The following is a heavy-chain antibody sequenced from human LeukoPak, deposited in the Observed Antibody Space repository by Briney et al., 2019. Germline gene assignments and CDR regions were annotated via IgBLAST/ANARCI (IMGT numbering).Heavy chain of an antibody. CDR3: ARDRYCSSTSCFYFDY. CDR1: GYTFTSYG. D-gene: IGHD2-2*01. CDR2: ISAYNGNT. J-gene: IGHJ4*02. Sequence: GASVKVSCKASGYTFTSYGISWVRQAPGQGLEWMGWISAYNGNTNYAQKLQGRVTMTTDTSTSTAYMELRSLRSDDTAVYYCARDRYCSSTSCFYFDYWGQGTLVTVSS. V-gene: IGHV1-18*01.